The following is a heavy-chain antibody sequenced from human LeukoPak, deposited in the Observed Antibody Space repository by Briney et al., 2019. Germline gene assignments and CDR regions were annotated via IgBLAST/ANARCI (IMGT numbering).Heavy chain of an antibody. CDR3: ARVVTMIVVVTSTYAFDI. J-gene: IGHJ3*02. V-gene: IGHV4-4*07. CDR2: IYTSGST. CDR1: GGSISSYY. D-gene: IGHD3-22*01. Sequence: PSETLSLTCTVSGGSISSYYWSWIRQPAGKGLEWIGRIYTSGSTNYNPSLKSRVTMSVDTSKNQFSLKLSSVTAADTAVYYCARVVTMIVVVTSTYAFDIWGQGTMVTVSS.